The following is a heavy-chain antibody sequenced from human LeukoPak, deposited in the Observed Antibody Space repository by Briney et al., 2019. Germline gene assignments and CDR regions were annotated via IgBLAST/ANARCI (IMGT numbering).Heavy chain of an antibody. V-gene: IGHV1-2*02. CDR1: GYTFTSCF. D-gene: IGHD3-10*01. J-gene: IGHJ4*02. CDR3: ARDLDYYGSGSYYLLDY. Sequence: ASVKVSCKASGYTFTSCFIHWVRQAPGQGLEWMGWINPNSGGTNYAQKFQGRVTMTRDTSISTVYMELSRLRSDDTAIYYCARDLDYYGSGSYYLLDYWGQGTLVTVSS. CDR2: INPNSGGT.